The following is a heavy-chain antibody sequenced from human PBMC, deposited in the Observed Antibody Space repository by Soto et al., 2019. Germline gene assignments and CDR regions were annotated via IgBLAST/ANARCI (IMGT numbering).Heavy chain of an antibody. D-gene: IGHD3-16*01. CDR2: ISSSSSTI. CDR3: ARDKLKRLAAGGGDFDY. CDR1: GFTFSSYS. Sequence: GGSLRLSCAASGFTFSSYSMNWVRQAPGKGLEWVSYISSSSSTIYYADSVKGRFTISRDNAKNSLYLQMNSLRAEDTAVYYCARDKLKRLAAGGGDFDYWGQGTLVTVSS. V-gene: IGHV3-48*01. J-gene: IGHJ4*02.